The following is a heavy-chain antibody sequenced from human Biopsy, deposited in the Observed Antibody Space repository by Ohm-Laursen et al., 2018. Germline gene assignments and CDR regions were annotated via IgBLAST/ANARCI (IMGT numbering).Heavy chain of an antibody. Sequence: TLSLTCAVSGVSINGGRHYWSWIRQPPGKGLEWIGHISYTGYTSYNASLKSRVTISVDTSRNHFSLRLSSLTAADTAVYYCARGSNDFGGLYFPRWGQGTLLTVSS. J-gene: IGHJ4*02. V-gene: IGHV4-61*03. CDR1: GVSINGGRHY. CDR3: ARGSNDFGGLYFPR. CDR2: ISYTGYT. D-gene: IGHD4-23*01.